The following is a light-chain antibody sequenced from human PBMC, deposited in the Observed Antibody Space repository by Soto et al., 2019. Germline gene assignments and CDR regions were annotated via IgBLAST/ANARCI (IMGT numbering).Light chain of an antibody. CDR2: KAS. CDR3: QQYGSSPWT. CDR1: QTITNL. V-gene: IGKV1-5*03. J-gene: IGKJ1*01. Sequence: DVQLTQSPSTLSASVGDRVTLTCRASQTITNLLAWFQQKPGKAPEILIYKASSLQSGVPSRFSGSGSGTDFTLTISRLEPEDFAVYYCQQYGSSPWTFGQGTKVDIK.